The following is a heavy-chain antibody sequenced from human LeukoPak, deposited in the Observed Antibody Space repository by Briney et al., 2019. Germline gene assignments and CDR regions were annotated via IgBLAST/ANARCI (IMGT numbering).Heavy chain of an antibody. V-gene: IGHV1-2*02. CDR3: ARDLEEYSYGFDY. CDR2: INPNSGGT. J-gene: IGHJ4*02. D-gene: IGHD5-18*01. Sequence: ASVKVSCKASGYTLTGYYMHWVRQAPGQGLEWMGWINPNSGGTNYAQKFQGRVTMTRDTSISTAYMELSRLRSDDTAVYYCARDLEEYSYGFDYWGQGTLVTVSS. CDR1: GYTLTGYY.